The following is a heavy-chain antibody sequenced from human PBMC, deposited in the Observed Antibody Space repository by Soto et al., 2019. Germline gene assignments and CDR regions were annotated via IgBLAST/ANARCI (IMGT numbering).Heavy chain of an antibody. CDR2: IYYSGST. D-gene: IGHD1-26*01. V-gene: IGHV4-31*03. J-gene: IGHJ4*02. Sequence: QVQLQESGPGLVKPSQTLSLTCTVSGGSISSGGYYWSWIRQHPGKGLEWIGYIYYSGSTYYNPSLKSRVTISVDTSKNQCSLKLSSVTAADTAVYYCAREGGIVGATAADYWGQGTLVTVSA. CDR3: AREGGIVGATAADY. CDR1: GGSISSGGYY.